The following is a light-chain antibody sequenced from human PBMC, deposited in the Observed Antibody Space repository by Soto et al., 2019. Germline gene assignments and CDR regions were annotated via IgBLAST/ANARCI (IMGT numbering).Light chain of an antibody. V-gene: IGKV1-33*01. CDR3: QQYDDLPIT. Sequence: DIQMTQSPSSLSTSVGDRVTITCQASHDISDNLNWYQQKQGKAPKVLISDVSNLETGVSSRFSGSGSGTDFTFTISSLQAEDVATYYCQQYDDLPITFGQGTRLEIK. J-gene: IGKJ5*01. CDR1: HDISDN. CDR2: DVS.